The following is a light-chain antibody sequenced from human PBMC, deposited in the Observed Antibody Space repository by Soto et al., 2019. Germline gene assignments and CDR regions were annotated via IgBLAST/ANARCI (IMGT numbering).Light chain of an antibody. V-gene: IGKV3-15*01. J-gene: IGKJ1*01. Sequence: EIVLTQSPGTLSVSPGERATLSCRASQSVSSNLAWYQQKPGQAPRLLIYGASTRATGIPARFSGSGSGTDFTLTISSLQPEDFATYYCQRSYRSPTFGQGTKVDIK. CDR1: QSVSSN. CDR3: QRSYRSPT. CDR2: GAS.